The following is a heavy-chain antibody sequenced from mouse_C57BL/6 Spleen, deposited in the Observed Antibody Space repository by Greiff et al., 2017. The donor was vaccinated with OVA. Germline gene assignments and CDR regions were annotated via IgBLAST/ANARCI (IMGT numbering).Heavy chain of an antibody. CDR3: ARRRWYFDV. CDR1: GYKFNDYY. CDR2: LYPNNGGT. Sequence: EVQLQQSGPELVKPGASVKISCKASGYKFNDYYMNWVKQRPGKSLEWIGDLYPNNGGTSYTQKFKGKATLTVDTSSSTAYMELSSLTSEDSAVYYCARRRWYFDVWGTGTTVTVSS. J-gene: IGHJ1*03. V-gene: IGHV1-26*01.